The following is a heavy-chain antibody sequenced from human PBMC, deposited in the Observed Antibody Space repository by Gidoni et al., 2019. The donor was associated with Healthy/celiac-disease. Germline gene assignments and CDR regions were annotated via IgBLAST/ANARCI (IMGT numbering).Heavy chain of an antibody. CDR3: ANRNWND. J-gene: IGHJ4*02. D-gene: IGHD1-20*01. CDR2: ISYDGSNK. Sequence: WVRQAPGKGLEWVAVISYDGSNKYYAASVKGRFTISRDNSKHTLYLQMNSLRAEDTAVYYCANRNWNDWGQGTLVTVSS. V-gene: IGHV3-30*18.